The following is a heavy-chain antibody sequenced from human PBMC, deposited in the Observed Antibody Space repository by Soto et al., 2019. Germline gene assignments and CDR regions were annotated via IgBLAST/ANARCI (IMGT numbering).Heavy chain of an antibody. Sequence: GGSLRLSCAASGFTFSSYAMSWVRQAPGKGLEWVSAISGSGGSTYYADSVKGRFTISRDNSKNTLYLQMSSLRAEDAAVYYCAKSDIVVVVAATSDYWGQGTLVTVSS. CDR2: ISGSGGST. J-gene: IGHJ4*02. V-gene: IGHV3-23*01. CDR3: AKSDIVVVVAATSDY. CDR1: GFTFSSYA. D-gene: IGHD2-15*01.